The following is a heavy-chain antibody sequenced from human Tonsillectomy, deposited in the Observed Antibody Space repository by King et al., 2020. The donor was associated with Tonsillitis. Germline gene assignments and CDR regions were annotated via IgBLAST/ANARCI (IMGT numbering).Heavy chain of an antibody. CDR1: GFTFSSYA. J-gene: IGHJ6*02. CDR3: ARETLRFLEWLFCGMDV. D-gene: IGHD3-3*01. Sequence: VQLVESGGGVVQPGRSLRLSCAASGFTFSSYAMHWVRQAPGKGLEWVAVISYVGSNKYYADSVKGRFTISRDNSKKTLYLQMNSLRAEDTAVYYCARETLRFLEWLFCGMDVWGQGTTVTVSS. V-gene: IGHV3-30-3*01. CDR2: ISYVGSNK.